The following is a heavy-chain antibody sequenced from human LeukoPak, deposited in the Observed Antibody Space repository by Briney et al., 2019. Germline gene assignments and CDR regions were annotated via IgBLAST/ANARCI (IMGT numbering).Heavy chain of an antibody. J-gene: IGHJ4*02. D-gene: IGHD3-22*01. CDR2: IRSDGSNK. CDR3: ASKVVDNCDY. CDR1: GFTFSTHA. V-gene: IGHV3-30*02. Sequence: GGSLRLSCATSGFTFSTHAMHWVRQAPGKGLEWVAFIRSDGSNKYYEDSVKGRFTISRDNSKNTLYLQMNSLRAEDTAIYYCASKVVDNCDYWGQGTLVTVSS.